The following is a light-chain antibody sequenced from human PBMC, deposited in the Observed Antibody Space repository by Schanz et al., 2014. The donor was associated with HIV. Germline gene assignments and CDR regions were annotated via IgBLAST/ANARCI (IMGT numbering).Light chain of an antibody. CDR3: SSHAGRSSFVV. V-gene: IGLV2-14*03. J-gene: IGLJ2*01. Sequence: QSALTQPASVSGSPGQSISISCTGTSGDVGSYNYVSWYQQHPGKAPKLIIYDVNNRPSGVSNRFSGSKSGNTASLTISGLQAEDEADYYCSSHAGRSSFVVFGGGTKLTVL. CDR1: SGDVGSYNY. CDR2: DVN.